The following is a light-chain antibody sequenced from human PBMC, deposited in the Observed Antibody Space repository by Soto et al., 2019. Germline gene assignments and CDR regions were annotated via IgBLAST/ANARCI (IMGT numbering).Light chain of an antibody. CDR1: QGISRS. CDR3: QQPFDSPIT. J-gene: IGKJ5*01. CDR2: AAS. Sequence: DIQMTQSPSSLSASVGDRVTISCQASQGISRSLAWYQVKPGKAPKLLIYAASTLESGVPSRFSATVSGTEFSLTITSLQPEDFATYYCQQPFDSPITFGRGTRLEIK. V-gene: IGKV1-9*01.